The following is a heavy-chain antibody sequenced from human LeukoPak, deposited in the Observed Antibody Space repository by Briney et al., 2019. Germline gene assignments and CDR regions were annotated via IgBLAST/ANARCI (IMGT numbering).Heavy chain of an antibody. CDR3: ARAGRDIVLMVYAMALDY. CDR2: INPSGGST. CDR1: GYTFTSYY. V-gene: IGHV1-46*03. D-gene: IGHD2-8*01. J-gene: IGHJ4*02. Sequence: ASVKVSCKASGYTFTSYYMHWARQAPGQGLEWMGIINPSGGSTSYAQKFQGRVTMTRDTSTSTVYMELSSLRSEDTAVYYCARAGRDIVLMVYAMALDYWGQGTLVTVSS.